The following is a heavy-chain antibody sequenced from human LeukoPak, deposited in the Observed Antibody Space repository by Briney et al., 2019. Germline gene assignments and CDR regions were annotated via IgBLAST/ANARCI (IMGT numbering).Heavy chain of an antibody. D-gene: IGHD3-3*01. Sequence: SVKVSCKASGGTFSSYAISWVRQAPGQGLEWMGGIIPIFGTAKYAQKFQGRVTITADESTSTAYMELSSLRSEDTAVYYCARDPDYDFWSGLATSYYYGMDVWGQGTTVTVSS. CDR3: ARDPDYDFWSGLATSYYYGMDV. V-gene: IGHV1-69*13. CDR1: GGTFSSYA. CDR2: IIPIFGTA. J-gene: IGHJ6*02.